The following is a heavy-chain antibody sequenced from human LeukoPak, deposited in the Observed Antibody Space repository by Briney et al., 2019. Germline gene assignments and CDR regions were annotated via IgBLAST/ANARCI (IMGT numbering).Heavy chain of an antibody. Sequence: GGSLRLSCAASGFTFSTYAMSWVRQAPGKGLEWVSVISGSGGSTYYADSMKGRFTISRDNSKNTLYLQVNSLRAEDTAVYYCAKDPGQYYFDYWGQGTLVTVSS. V-gene: IGHV3-23*01. CDR1: GFTFSTYA. D-gene: IGHD1-1*01. CDR3: AKDPGQYYFDY. CDR2: ISGSGGST. J-gene: IGHJ4*02.